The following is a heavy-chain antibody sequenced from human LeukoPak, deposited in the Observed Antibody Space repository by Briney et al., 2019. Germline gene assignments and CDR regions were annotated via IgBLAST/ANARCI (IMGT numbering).Heavy chain of an antibody. CDR2: ISSDGSST. Sequence: PGGSLRLSCAASGFTFSNYWMHWVRQALGKGLVWVSRISSDGSSTSYADSVKGRFTISRDNAKNTLYLQMNSLRAEDTAVYYCARTAYSDYSLGFWGQGTLVTVSS. J-gene: IGHJ4*02. CDR3: ARTAYSDYSLGF. CDR1: GFTFSNYW. D-gene: IGHD5-12*01. V-gene: IGHV3-74*01.